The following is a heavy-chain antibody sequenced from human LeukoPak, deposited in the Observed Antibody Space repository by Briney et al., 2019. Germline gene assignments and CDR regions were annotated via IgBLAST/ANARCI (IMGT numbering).Heavy chain of an antibody. CDR2: INPNSGGT. CDR3: AKAGIEQWLVHFDY. D-gene: IGHD6-19*01. Sequence: ASVKVSCKASGYTFTGYYLHWVRQAPGQGLEWMGWINPNSGGTNYAQKFQDRVTLTRDTSISTAYMELSRLRSDDTALYYCAKAGIEQWLVHFDYWGQGTLVTVSP. CDR1: GYTFTGYY. V-gene: IGHV1-2*02. J-gene: IGHJ4*02.